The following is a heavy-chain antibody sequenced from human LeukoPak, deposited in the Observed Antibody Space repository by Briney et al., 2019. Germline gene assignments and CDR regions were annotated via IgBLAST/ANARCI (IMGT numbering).Heavy chain of an antibody. V-gene: IGHV4-59*01. CDR1: GGSISTYY. CDR3: ARVAGTLAVAGRVYFDY. CDR2: IHNSGTT. D-gene: IGHD6-19*01. Sequence: SETLSLTCTVSGGSISTYYWSWIRHSPGRGLEWIGYIHNSGTTNYNPSLKSRVTFSVDTSNNQFSLKLSSVTAADTAVYYCARVAGTLAVAGRVYFDYWGQGALVTVSS. J-gene: IGHJ4*02.